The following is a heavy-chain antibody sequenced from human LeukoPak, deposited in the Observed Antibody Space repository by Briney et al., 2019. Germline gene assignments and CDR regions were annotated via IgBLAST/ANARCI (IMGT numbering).Heavy chain of an antibody. D-gene: IGHD4-17*01. CDR3: ARRRAGDYSFFDY. CDR2: IYYSGST. J-gene: IGHJ4*02. V-gene: IGHV4-39*01. Sequence: PSETLSLTCTVSGGSISSGSYYWGWLRQPPGTGLEWIGSIYYSGSTDYNPSLKSRVTISVDTSKNQFSLKVDSVTAADTAVYYCARRRAGDYSFFDYWGQGTLVTVST. CDR1: GGSISSGSYY.